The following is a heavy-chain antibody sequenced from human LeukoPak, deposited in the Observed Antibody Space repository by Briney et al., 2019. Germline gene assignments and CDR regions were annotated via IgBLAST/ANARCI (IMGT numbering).Heavy chain of an antibody. CDR1: GGTFSNYA. V-gene: IGHV1-69*13. J-gene: IGHJ4*02. Sequence: SVKVSCKASGGTFSNYAISWVRQAPGQGLEWMGGIIPIFDTADSAQKFQGRLTITADETTSTAYMELSSLRAEDTAVYYCARDLLGSHTSYSSGAWDYWGQGTLVTVSS. CDR3: ARDLLGSHTSYSSGAWDY. CDR2: IIPIFDTA. D-gene: IGHD3-9*01.